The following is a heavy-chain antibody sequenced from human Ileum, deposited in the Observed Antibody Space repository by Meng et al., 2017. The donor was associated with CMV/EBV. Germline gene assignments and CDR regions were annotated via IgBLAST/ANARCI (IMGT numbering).Heavy chain of an antibody. J-gene: IGHJ4*02. Sequence: FTNGWMTWVRQAPGKGLEWVGRVKSKIDGGTTDYAAPVKGRFNISRDDSKNMVYLQMNSLQTEDTAVYYCTTVENYDSRGNVVPFDYWGQGTLVTVSS. D-gene: IGHD3-22*01. CDR3: TTVENYDSRGNVVPFDY. CDR2: VKSKIDGGTT. V-gene: IGHV3-15*01. CDR1: FTNGW.